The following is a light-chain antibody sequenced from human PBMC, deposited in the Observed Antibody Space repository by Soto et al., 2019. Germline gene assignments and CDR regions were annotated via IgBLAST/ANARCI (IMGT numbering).Light chain of an antibody. CDR1: QSLLHSNGYNY. Sequence: DIVMTQSPLSLPVTPGEPASISCRSSQSLLHSNGYNYVDWYLQKPGQPPQLLIFLGSSRASGVPDRFNGSGSGTDFTLSITTVEAEDVGVYYCMQVLQTPLTFGGGTKLEIK. J-gene: IGKJ4*01. V-gene: IGKV2-28*01. CDR2: LGS. CDR3: MQVLQTPLT.